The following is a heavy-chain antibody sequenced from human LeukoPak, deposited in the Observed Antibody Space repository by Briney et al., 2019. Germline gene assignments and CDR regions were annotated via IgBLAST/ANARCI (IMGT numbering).Heavy chain of an antibody. V-gene: IGHV3-74*01. D-gene: IGHD1-26*01. J-gene: IGHJ2*01. CDR3: AREITENRASGSCDGFDL. CDR2: INYRGTIT. CDR1: GLTISSYW. Sequence: GGSLRLSCAASGLTISSYWMHWVRQAPGKGLVWVSEINYRGTITRYVDSVKGRFTISRDIAKNTLYLQMNSLRADDTAVYYCAREITENRASGSCDGFDLWGRGTLVTVSS.